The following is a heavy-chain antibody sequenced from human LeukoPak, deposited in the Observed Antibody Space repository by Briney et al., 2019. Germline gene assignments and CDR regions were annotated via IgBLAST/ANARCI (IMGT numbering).Heavy chain of an antibody. D-gene: IGHD3-10*01. CDR2: ISYDGSNK. CDR1: GFSFTSFA. Sequence: GGSLRLSCAASGFSFTSFAMHWVRQAPGQGLEWVAVISYDGSNKYYADSVKGRFTISRDNSKNTLYLQMNSLRAEDTAVYYCAKADVYYYGSGSYYNYWGQGTLVTVSS. J-gene: IGHJ4*02. V-gene: IGHV3-30-3*01. CDR3: AKADVYYYGSGSYYNY.